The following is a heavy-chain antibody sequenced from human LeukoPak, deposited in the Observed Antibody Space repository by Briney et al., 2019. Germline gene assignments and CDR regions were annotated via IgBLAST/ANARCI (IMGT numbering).Heavy chain of an antibody. Sequence: TGGSLRLSCAASGLTLTSYAMSWVRQAPGKGLEWVSGISGTGDGTYYADSVRGRFTISRDTSKNTLSLQMNTLRVEDTAIYYCARDFRPQYCSSSTCYEDHWGQGTLVTVSS. V-gene: IGHV3-23*01. J-gene: IGHJ4*02. CDR1: GLTLTSYA. CDR2: ISGTGDGT. D-gene: IGHD2-2*01. CDR3: ARDFRPQYCSSSTCYEDH.